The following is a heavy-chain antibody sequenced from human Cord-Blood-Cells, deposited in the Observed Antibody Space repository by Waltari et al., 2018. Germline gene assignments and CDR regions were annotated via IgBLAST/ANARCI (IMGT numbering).Heavy chain of an antibody. V-gene: IGHV3-30*18. J-gene: IGHJ4*02. CDR2: ISYDGSNK. D-gene: IGHD3-10*01. Sequence: QVPLVESGGGVVQPGRSLSPSRAPSASTSLRYCLHAVPPAPGKGLEWVAVISYDGSNKYYADSVKGRFTISRDNSKNTLYLQMNSLRAEDTAVYYCAKDWHYGSGSYYDYWGQGTLVTVSS. CDR3: AKDWHYGSGSYYDY. CDR1: ASTSLRYC.